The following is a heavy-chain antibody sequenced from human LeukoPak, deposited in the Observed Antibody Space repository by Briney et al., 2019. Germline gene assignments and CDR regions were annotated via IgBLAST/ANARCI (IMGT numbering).Heavy chain of an antibody. CDR1: GGSISGYY. V-gene: IGHV4-59*01. Sequence: SETLSLTCTVSGGSISGYYWSWIRQPPGKGLEWIGYIYYSGSTSYNPSLKSRVTISVDTSKNQFSLKLSSVTAADTAVYYCAREGARWEPSCAFDIWGQGTMVTVSS. J-gene: IGHJ3*02. D-gene: IGHD1-26*01. CDR2: IYYSGST. CDR3: AREGARWEPSCAFDI.